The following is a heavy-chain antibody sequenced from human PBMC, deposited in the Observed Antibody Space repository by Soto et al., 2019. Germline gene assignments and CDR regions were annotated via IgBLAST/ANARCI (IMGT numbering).Heavy chain of an antibody. D-gene: IGHD6-19*01. CDR3: ARDGGTGFYHFAS. V-gene: IGHV4-30-4*01. CDR2: IYHSGST. Sequence: SETLSLTCTVSGGSISSGDYYWSWIRQPPGKGLEWIGSIYHSGSTYYSPSLKSRVTLSVDTSKNQISLKLSSVTAADTALYYCARDGGTGFYHFASGGQETLVPVSS. CDR1: GGSISSGDYY. J-gene: IGHJ4*02.